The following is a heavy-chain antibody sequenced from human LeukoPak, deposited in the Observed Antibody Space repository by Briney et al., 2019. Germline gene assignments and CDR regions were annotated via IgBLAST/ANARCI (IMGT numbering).Heavy chain of an antibody. CDR1: GVSISSYY. J-gene: IGHJ4*02. V-gene: IGHV4-4*07. CDR3: ARDTYYYDSSGYFSLDY. Sequence: SETLSLTCTVSGVSISSYYWSWIRQPAGKGLEWIGRIHTSGSTNYNPSLKSRVTMSVDTSKNQFSLKLSSVTAADTAVYYCARDTYYYDSSGYFSLDYWGQGTLVTVSS. D-gene: IGHD3-22*01. CDR2: IHTSGST.